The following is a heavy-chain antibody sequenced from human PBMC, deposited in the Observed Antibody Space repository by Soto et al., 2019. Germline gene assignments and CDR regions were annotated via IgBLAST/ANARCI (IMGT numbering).Heavy chain of an antibody. CDR1: GYTFTDYY. J-gene: IGHJ4*02. CDR3: ARELNNGLTHFDY. CDR2: FNPNSGVA. Sequence: GASVKVSCKASGYTFTDYYIHWVRQAPGQGLEWVGLFNPNSGVANYAPRFQGRVTMTRDPSISTAYMDLISLTSDDAAVYFCARELNNGLTHFDYWGQGTLVTVSS. D-gene: IGHD7-27*01. V-gene: IGHV1-2*02.